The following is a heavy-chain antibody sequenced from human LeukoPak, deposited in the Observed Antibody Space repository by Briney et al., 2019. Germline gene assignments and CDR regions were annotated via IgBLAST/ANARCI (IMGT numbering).Heavy chain of an antibody. D-gene: IGHD6-6*01. Sequence: ASVKVSCKAPGGTFNSYGISWVRQAPGQGLEWMGWISAYNGNTNYAQKLQGRVTMTTDTSTSTAYMELRSLRSDDTAVYYCARAEYSSSSSLHFDYWGQGTLVTVSS. CDR3: ARAEYSSSSSLHFDY. J-gene: IGHJ4*02. CDR1: GGTFNSYG. V-gene: IGHV1-18*01. CDR2: ISAYNGNT.